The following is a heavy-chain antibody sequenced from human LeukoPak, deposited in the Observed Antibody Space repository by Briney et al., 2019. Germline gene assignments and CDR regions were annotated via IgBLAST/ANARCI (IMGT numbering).Heavy chain of an antibody. V-gene: IGHV6-1*01. Sequence: SQTLSLTCAISGDSVSRNTAGWNWIRQSPSRGLEWLGRTYYRSKWYSDFAPSVRNRIAINPDTSKNQFSLQLNSVTPDDTAVYYCARTRYYYNSRSYGAPYYFDYWGQGTLVTVSS. CDR1: GDSVSRNTAG. CDR3: ARTRYYYNSRSYGAPYYFDY. CDR2: TYYRSKWYS. D-gene: IGHD3-10*01. J-gene: IGHJ4*02.